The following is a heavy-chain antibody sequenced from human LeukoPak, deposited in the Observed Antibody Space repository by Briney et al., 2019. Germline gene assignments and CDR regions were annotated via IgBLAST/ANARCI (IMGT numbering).Heavy chain of an antibody. Sequence: GGSLRLSCAASGFTFSSYGMHWVRQAPGKGLEWVAVIWYDGSNKYYADSVKGRFTISRDNSKNTLNLQMNSLRAEDTAVYYCARDGENGGGFDIWGQGTMVTVSS. CDR2: IWYDGSNK. CDR1: GFTFSSYG. V-gene: IGHV3-33*01. D-gene: IGHD1-1*01. CDR3: ARDGENGGGFDI. J-gene: IGHJ3*02.